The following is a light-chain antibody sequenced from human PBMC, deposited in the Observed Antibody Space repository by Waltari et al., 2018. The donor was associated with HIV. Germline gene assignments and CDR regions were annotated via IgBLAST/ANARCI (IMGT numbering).Light chain of an antibody. CDR3: QVWDSSTDHVV. CDR1: NLEYKS. CDR2: YDT. J-gene: IGLJ3*02. Sequence: SYVLTQPPSVSLAPGKTANITCGGSNLEYKSVHWYQQKTGRAPKLLIFYDTDRPSGIPQRISGSNSGDTATLTIRRVGPRDEADYFCQVWDSSTDHVVFGGGTKLTVL. V-gene: IGLV3-21*04.